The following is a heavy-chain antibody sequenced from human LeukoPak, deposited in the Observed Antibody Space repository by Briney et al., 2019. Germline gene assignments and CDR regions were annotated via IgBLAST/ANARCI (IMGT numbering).Heavy chain of an antibody. J-gene: IGHJ4*02. CDR1: GFTFSSYS. CDR3: ARADTAMDFDY. Sequence: GGSLRLSCAASGFTFSSYSMNWVCQAPGKGLEWVSSISSSSSYIYYADSVKGRFTISRDNAKNSLYLQMNSLRAEDTAVYYCARADTAMDFDYWGQGTLVTVSS. CDR2: ISSSSSYI. V-gene: IGHV3-21*01. D-gene: IGHD5-18*01.